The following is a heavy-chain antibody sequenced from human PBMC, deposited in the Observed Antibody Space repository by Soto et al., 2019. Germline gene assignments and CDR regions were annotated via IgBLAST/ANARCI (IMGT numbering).Heavy chain of an antibody. CDR1: GFTFSNAW. J-gene: IGHJ4*02. Sequence: GGSLRLSCAASGFTFSNAWMSWVRQAPGKGLEWVGRIKSKTDGGTTDYAAPVKGRFTISRDDSKNTLYLQMNSLKTEDTAVYYCTTGFGELFSYYFDYWGQGTLVTVSS. V-gene: IGHV3-15*01. CDR2: IKSKTDGGTT. D-gene: IGHD3-10*01. CDR3: TTGFGELFSYYFDY.